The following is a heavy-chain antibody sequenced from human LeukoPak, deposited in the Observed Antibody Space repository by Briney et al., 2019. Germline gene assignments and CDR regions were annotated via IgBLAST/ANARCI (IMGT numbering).Heavy chain of an antibody. CDR1: GGSISSGSYY. J-gene: IGHJ4*02. CDR2: INHSGST. CDR3: AREDRGYSYGYSDY. Sequence: SQTLSLTCTVSGGSISSGSYYWSWIRQPPGKGLEWIGEINHSGSTNYNPSLKSRVTISVDTSKKQFSLKLSSVTAADTAVYYCAREDRGYSYGYSDYWGQGTLVTVSS. V-gene: IGHV4-30-2*01. D-gene: IGHD5-18*01.